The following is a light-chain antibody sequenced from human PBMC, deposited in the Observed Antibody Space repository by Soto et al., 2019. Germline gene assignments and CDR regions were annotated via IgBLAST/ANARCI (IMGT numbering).Light chain of an antibody. Sequence: EIVMTQSPATLSVSPGERATLSCRASQTVGSNLAWYQQKRGQAPRLLIHDASTRAPGIPARFSGSGSGTEFTLSISGPQSEDFGIYFCQQYNYWPRTFGLGTKLEIK. CDR2: DAS. V-gene: IGKV3D-15*01. CDR3: QQYNYWPRT. J-gene: IGKJ2*01. CDR1: QTVGSN.